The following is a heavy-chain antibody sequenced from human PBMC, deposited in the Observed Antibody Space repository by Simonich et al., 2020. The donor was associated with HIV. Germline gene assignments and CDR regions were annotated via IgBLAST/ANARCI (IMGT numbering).Heavy chain of an antibody. CDR3: ARGLTVDAFDI. D-gene: IGHD7-27*01. V-gene: IGHV4-59*12. CDR2: IYYSRRT. Sequence: QVQLQQWGAGLLKPSETLSLTCTVSGDSISSYYWNWIRPPPGKGLEWIGYIYYSRRTNYNPPLKSRVTISVDTSKNQFSLKLTSVIAADTAVYYCARGLTVDAFDIWGQGTMVTVSS. J-gene: IGHJ3*02. CDR1: GDSISSYY.